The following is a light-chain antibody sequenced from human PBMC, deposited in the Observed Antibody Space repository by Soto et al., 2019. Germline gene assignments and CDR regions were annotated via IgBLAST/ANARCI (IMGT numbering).Light chain of an antibody. J-gene: IGKJ4*01. V-gene: IGKV3-11*01. Sequence: EIVLTQSPGTLSLSPGERATLSCRASQSVINNYLAWYQQKPGQAPRLLIYDASNRATGIPARFSGSGSGTDFTLTISSLEPEDFAVYYCQQRSNWPLTFGGGTKVDIK. CDR2: DAS. CDR3: QQRSNWPLT. CDR1: QSVINNY.